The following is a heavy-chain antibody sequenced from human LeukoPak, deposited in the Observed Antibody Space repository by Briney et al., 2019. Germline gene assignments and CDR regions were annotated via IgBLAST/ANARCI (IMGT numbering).Heavy chain of an antibody. J-gene: IGHJ4*02. D-gene: IGHD5-24*01. Sequence: SETLSLACTVSGGSISTGSYLWAWIRQAPGKGLEWIGTIYYSGTAYYNPSLKSRVNMSVDTSKNQFSLKLTSVTAGDTALYYCGGYNFSHFHCWGQGTLVTVSS. V-gene: IGHV4-39*01. CDR2: IYYSGTA. CDR3: GGYNFSHFHC. CDR1: GGSISTGSYL.